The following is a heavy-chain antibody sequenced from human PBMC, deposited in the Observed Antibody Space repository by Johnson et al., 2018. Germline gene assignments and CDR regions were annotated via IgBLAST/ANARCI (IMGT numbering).Heavy chain of an antibody. CDR3: AKDQYDSPLRYFQH. CDR2: ISSSSSYI. J-gene: IGHJ1*01. D-gene: IGHD2/OR15-2a*01. Sequence: VQLVESGGGLVKPGGSLRLSCAASGFTFSSYSMNWVRQAPGQGLEWVSSISSSSSYIYYADSVKGRFTISRDNDKNSLYLQMNSLRAEDTAVYYCAKDQYDSPLRYFQHWGQGTRGTVSS. CDR1: GFTFSSYS. V-gene: IGHV3-21*01.